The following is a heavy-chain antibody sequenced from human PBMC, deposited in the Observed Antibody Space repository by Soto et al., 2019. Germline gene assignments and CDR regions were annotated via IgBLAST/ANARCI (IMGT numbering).Heavy chain of an antibody. Sequence: PGGSLRLSCAASGFTFSSYSTNWVRQAPGKGLEWVSSISSSSSYICYADSVKGRFTISRDNAKNSLYLQMNSLRAEDTAVYYCARGSTMVRGPTQRFGYWGQGTLVTVSS. CDR2: ISSSSSYI. CDR3: ARGSTMVRGPTQRFGY. J-gene: IGHJ4*02. V-gene: IGHV3-21*01. CDR1: GFTFSSYS. D-gene: IGHD3-10*01.